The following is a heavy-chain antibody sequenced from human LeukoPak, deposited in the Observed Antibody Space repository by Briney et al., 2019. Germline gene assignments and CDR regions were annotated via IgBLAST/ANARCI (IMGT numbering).Heavy chain of an antibody. CDR1: GGTFSSYT. Sequence: ASVKVSCKASGGTFSSYTISWVRQAPGQGLEWMGRIIPILGIANYAQKFQGRVTITADKSTSTAYMELSSPRSEDTAVYYCARGPYYDSSGYVLDYWGQGTLVTVSS. J-gene: IGHJ4*02. D-gene: IGHD3-22*01. V-gene: IGHV1-69*02. CDR2: IIPILGIA. CDR3: ARGPYYDSSGYVLDY.